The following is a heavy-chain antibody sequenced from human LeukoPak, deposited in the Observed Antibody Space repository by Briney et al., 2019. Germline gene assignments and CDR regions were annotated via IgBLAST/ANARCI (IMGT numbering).Heavy chain of an antibody. CDR3: AKGRSGVAATRGVDY. CDR2: IWYDGSNK. V-gene: IGHV3-33*06. D-gene: IGHD2-15*01. Sequence: GRSLRVSCAASGFTFSSYGMHWVRQAPGKGMEWVAVIWYDGSNKYYADSVKGRFTISRDNSKNTLYLQMNSLRAEDTAVYYCAKGRSGVAATRGVDYWGQGTLVTVSS. CDR1: GFTFSSYG. J-gene: IGHJ4*02.